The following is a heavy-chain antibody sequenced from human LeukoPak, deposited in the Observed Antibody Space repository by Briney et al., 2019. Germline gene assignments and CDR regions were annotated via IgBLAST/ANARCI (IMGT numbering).Heavy chain of an antibody. D-gene: IGHD1-26*01. CDR2: ITSGGDTT. V-gene: IGHV3-23*01. CDR1: GFTFSTSG. Sequence: GGSLRLSCAASGFTFSTSGMSWVRQAPGKGLDWVSAITSGGDTTYYADSVKGRFTIFRDNSKNTLYLQMNSLRAEDTAVYYCAKDESGTYPSAFDYWGQGTLVIVSS. J-gene: IGHJ4*02. CDR3: AKDESGTYPSAFDY.